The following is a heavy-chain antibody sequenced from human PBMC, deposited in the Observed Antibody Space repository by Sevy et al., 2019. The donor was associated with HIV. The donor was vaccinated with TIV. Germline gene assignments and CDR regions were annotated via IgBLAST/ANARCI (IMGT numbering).Heavy chain of an antibody. J-gene: IGHJ4*02. CDR3: ARDGIAARLGLDY. V-gene: IGHV3-30-3*01. Sequence: GGSLRLSCAASGFTFSSSAMHWVRQTPGKGLEWVALISYDASNIFYADSVKGRFTISRDNSKNTLYLQMNSLRVEDTAVYYCARDGIAARLGLDYWGQGTLVTVSS. CDR1: GFTFSSSA. D-gene: IGHD6-6*01. CDR2: ISYDASNI.